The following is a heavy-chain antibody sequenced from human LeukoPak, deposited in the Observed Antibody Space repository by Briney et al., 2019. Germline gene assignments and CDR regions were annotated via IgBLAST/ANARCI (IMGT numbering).Heavy chain of an antibody. D-gene: IGHD4-17*01. V-gene: IGHV3-74*01. CDR2: INSDGINT. CDR3: ARFRMTTVTPHFDY. CDR1: GFTFSNYW. J-gene: IGHJ4*02. Sequence: GGSLRLSCAASGFTFSNYWMHWVRQAPGKGLVWVSRINSDGINTSYADSVKGRFTISRDNAKNSLYLQMNSLRAEDTALYYCARFRMTTVTPHFDYWGQGTLVTVSS.